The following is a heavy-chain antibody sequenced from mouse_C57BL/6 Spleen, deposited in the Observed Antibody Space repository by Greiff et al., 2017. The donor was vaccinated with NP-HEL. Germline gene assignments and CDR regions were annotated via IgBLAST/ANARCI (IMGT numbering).Heavy chain of an antibody. V-gene: IGHV1-18*01. J-gene: IGHJ4*01. Sequence: EVQLQQSGPELVKPGASVKIPCKASGYTFTDYNMDWVKQSHGKSLEWIGDINPNNGGTIYNQKFKGKATLTADKSSSTADMELRSLTSEDTAVYYCARNGSKVYYAMDYWGQGTSVTVSS. CDR3: ARNGSKVYYAMDY. D-gene: IGHD1-1*01. CDR2: INPNNGGT. CDR1: GYTFTDYN.